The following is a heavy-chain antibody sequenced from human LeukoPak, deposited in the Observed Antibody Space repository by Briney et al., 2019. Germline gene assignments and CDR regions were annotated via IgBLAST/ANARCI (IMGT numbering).Heavy chain of an antibody. D-gene: IGHD3-9*01. CDR2: TYSGGST. J-gene: IGHJ4*02. CDR3: ARGDILTGYDHYFDY. V-gene: IGHV3-66*01. Sequence: GGSLRLSCVASGFTVSSNFMGWVRQAPGKGLEWVSVTYSGGSTYYADSVKGRFTISRDNSKNTLYLQMNSLRAEDTAVYYCARGDILTGYDHYFDYWGQGTLVTVSS. CDR1: GFTVSSNF.